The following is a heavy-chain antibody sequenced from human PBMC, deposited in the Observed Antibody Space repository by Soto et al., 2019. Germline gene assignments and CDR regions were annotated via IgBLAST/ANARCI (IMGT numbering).Heavy chain of an antibody. J-gene: IGHJ2*01. Sequence: EVQLLESGGDSVQPGGSVRLSCAASGFTFINYAMNWVRQAPGKGLEWVSTISGSGDATYFADSVKGRFTFSRDHSTNTVTSHKNSLGLDDTTVYDWAREVVGCANRHYNGCSDLWGRGTLVTVSS. V-gene: IGHV3-23*01. CDR2: ISGSGDAT. CDR3: AREVVGCANRHYNGCSDL. CDR1: GFTFINYA. D-gene: IGHD1-20*01.